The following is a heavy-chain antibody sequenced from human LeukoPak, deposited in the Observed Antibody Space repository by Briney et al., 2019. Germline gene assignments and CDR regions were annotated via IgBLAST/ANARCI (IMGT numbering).Heavy chain of an antibody. CDR3: ARIGVVAAMGAEFDP. D-gene: IGHD2-15*01. V-gene: IGHV3-21*01. CDR2: ISSSSSYI. Sequence: GGSLRLSCAASGFTFSSYSMNWVRQAPGKGLEWVSSISSSSSYIYYADSVKGRFTISRDNAKNSLYLQMNSLRAEDTAVYYCARIGVVAAMGAEFDPWGQGTLVTVSS. CDR1: GFTFSSYS. J-gene: IGHJ5*02.